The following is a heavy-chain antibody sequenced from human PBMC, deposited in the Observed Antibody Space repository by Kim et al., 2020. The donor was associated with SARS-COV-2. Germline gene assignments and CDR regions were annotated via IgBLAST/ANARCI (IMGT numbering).Heavy chain of an antibody. CDR1: GFTFGDYA. J-gene: IGHJ6*02. V-gene: IGHV3-49*04. CDR2: IRSKAYGGTT. Sequence: GSLTLSCTASGFTFGDYAMSWVRQAPGKGLEWVGFIRSKAYGGTTEYAASVKGRFTISRDDSKSIAYLQMNSLKTEDTAVYYCTRDLENMYYYGMDVWGQGTTVTVSS. CDR3: TRDLENMYYYGMDV.